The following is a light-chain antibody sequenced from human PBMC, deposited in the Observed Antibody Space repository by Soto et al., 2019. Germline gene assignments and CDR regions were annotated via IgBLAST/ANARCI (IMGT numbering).Light chain of an antibody. CDR3: QQYYTTPPT. V-gene: IGKV4-1*01. J-gene: IGKJ1*01. Sequence: DIVLTQSPDSVAVSLGERATINCKSSQSVLFSINQKNYLAWYHQKPGQPPKLLIYWASIRESGVPTRFSGSGSGTNFTLTISSLQAEDAAVYYCQQYYTTPPTFGLGPKVDIK. CDR1: QSVLFSINQKNY. CDR2: WAS.